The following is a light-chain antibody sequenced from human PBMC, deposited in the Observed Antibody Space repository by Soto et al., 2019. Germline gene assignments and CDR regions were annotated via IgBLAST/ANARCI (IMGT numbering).Light chain of an antibody. CDR3: SSYTCISASVL. J-gene: IGLJ2*01. Sequence: QSALTQPASVSGSPGQSITISCTGSSSDVGGYNSVSWYQQYPGKVPKLVIYDVFNRPSGISNRFSGSKSGNTASLTISGLQAEDDAHYYCSSYTCISASVLFGGGTKLTVL. V-gene: IGLV2-14*03. CDR1: SSDVGGYNS. CDR2: DVF.